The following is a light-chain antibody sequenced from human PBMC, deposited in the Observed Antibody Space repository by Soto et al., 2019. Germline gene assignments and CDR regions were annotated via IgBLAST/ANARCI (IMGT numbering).Light chain of an antibody. Sequence: EIVMTQSPGTLSVSPGERATLSCGASQSVSSNLAWYQQKPGQAHRLLIYGASTKATGIPARFSARGSGTEFTLTISSLQSEDFAVYYCQQYNNSPPLTFHGGIKVDIK. CDR2: GAS. CDR3: QQYNNSPPLT. J-gene: IGKJ4*01. CDR1: QSVSSN. V-gene: IGKV3-15*01.